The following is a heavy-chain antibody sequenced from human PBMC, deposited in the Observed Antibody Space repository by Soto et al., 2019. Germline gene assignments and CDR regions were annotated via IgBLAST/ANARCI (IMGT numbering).Heavy chain of an antibody. CDR1: GGSISSSSYC. CDR3: ARHYSDCLDY. CDR2: IYYSGST. V-gene: IGHV4-39*01. D-gene: IGHD2-21*02. Sequence: PSETLSLTCTVSGGSISSSSYCWGWIRQPPGKGLEWIGSIYYSGSTYYNPSLKSRVTISVDTSKNQFSLKLSSVTAADTAVYYCARHYSDCLDYWGQGTLVTVSS. J-gene: IGHJ4*02.